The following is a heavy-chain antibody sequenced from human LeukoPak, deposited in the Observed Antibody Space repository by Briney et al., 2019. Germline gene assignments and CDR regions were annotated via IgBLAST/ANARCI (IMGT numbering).Heavy chain of an antibody. D-gene: IGHD2-15*01. CDR2: IYSGGST. Sequence: GGSLRLSCAASGFTVSSNYMSWVRQAPGKGLEWVSVIYSGGSTYYADSVKGRFTISRDNSKNTLYLQMNSLRAEDTAVYYCARAAYCSGGSCYSLDYWGQGTLVTVSS. CDR1: GFTVSSNY. J-gene: IGHJ4*02. V-gene: IGHV3-53*01. CDR3: ARAAYCSGGSCYSLDY.